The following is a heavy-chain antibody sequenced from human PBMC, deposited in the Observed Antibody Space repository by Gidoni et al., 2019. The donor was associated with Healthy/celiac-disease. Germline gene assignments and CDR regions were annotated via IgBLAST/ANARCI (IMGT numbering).Heavy chain of an antibody. CDR2: ISWNSGSI. D-gene: IGHD5-18*01. J-gene: IGHJ6*02. CDR1: GFTFDDYA. CDR3: AKDNSPSGYSYGTPGDYYYYGMDV. V-gene: IGHV3-9*01. Sequence: EVQLVESGGGLVQPGRSLRLSCAASGFTFDDYAMHWVRQAPRKGLEWVSGISWNSGSIGYADSVKGRFTISRDNAKNSLYLQMNSLRAEDTALYYCAKDNSPSGYSYGTPGDYYYYGMDVWGQGTTVTVSS.